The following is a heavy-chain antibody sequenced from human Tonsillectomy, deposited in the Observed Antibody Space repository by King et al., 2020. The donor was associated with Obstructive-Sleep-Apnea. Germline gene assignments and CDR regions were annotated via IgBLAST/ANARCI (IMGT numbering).Heavy chain of an antibody. CDR3: ARTTSGDYALDY. J-gene: IGHJ4*02. Sequence: QLQESGPGLVKPSGTLSITCAVSGGSISSASWWTWVRQPPGKGLEWIGEIYHSGSANYNPSLKSRVTISVDKSKNEFSLELSSWTAADTAVYYGARTTSGDYALDYWGRGALVTVSS. CDR1: GGSISSASW. CDR2: IYHSGSA. V-gene: IGHV4-4*02. D-gene: IGHD4-17*01.